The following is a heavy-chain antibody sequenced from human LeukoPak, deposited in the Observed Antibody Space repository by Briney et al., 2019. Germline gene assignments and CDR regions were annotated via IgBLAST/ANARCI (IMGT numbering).Heavy chain of an antibody. CDR2: INPNSGGT. CDR1: GYTFTGYY. CDR3: ARDLGISGWYAPPLGYFDY. Sequence: ASVKVSCKASGYTFTGYYMHWVRQAPGQGLEWMGWINPNSGGTNYAQKFQGRVTMTRDTSMSTTYMELKRPRSDDTAVYYCARDLGISGWYAPPLGYFDYWGQGTLLTVSS. V-gene: IGHV1-2*02. D-gene: IGHD6-19*01. J-gene: IGHJ4*02.